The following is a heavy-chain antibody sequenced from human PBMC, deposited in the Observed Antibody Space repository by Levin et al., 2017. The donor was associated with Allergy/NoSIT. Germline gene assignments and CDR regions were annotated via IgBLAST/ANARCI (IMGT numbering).Heavy chain of an antibody. V-gene: IGHV3-11*01. CDR2: ISSSGSTI. D-gene: IGHD1-7*01. CDR1: GFTFSDYY. CDR3: ATHNWNYVLSHHPEFDY. Sequence: TPGGSLRLSCAASGFTFSDYYMSWIRQAPGKGLEWVSYISSSGSTIYYADSVKGRFTISRDNAKNSLYLQMNSLRAEDTAVYYCATHNWNYVLSHHPEFDYWGQGTLVTVSS. J-gene: IGHJ4*02.